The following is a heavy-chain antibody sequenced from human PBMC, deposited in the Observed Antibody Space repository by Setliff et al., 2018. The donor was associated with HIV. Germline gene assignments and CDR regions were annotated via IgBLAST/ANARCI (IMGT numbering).Heavy chain of an antibody. V-gene: IGHV3-48*03. J-gene: IGHJ4*02. Sequence: GGSLRLSCAASGLTLSDYWMHWVRQAPGKGLEWVSHISKMGTTIKYADSVKGRFTISRDNAKNSLYLQMNTLRAEDTAVYYCAREGITGTTLHPYWGQGTLVTVSS. CDR3: AREGITGTTLHPY. CDR2: ISKMGTTI. D-gene: IGHD1-7*01. CDR1: GLTLSDYW.